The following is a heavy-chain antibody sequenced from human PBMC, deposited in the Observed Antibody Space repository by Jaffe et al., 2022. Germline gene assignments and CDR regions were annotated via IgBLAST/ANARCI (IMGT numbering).Heavy chain of an antibody. CDR3: ARGEEGYYDSSGCFDY. V-gene: IGHV4-34*01. CDR1: GGSFSGYY. J-gene: IGHJ4*02. D-gene: IGHD3-22*01. CDR2: INHSGST. Sequence: QVQLQQWGAGLLKPSETLSLTCAVYGGSFSGYYWSWIRQPPGKGLEWIGEINHSGSTNYNPSLKSRVTISVDTSKNQFSLKLSSVTAADTAVYYCARGEEGYYDSSGCFDYWGQGTLVTVSS.